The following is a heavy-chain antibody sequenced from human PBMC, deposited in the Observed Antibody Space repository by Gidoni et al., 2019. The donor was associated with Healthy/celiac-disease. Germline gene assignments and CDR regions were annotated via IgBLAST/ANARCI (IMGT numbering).Heavy chain of an antibody. J-gene: IGHJ5*02. CDR3: AKGTATWWFDP. CDR2: VSGSGGST. V-gene: IGHV3-23*01. CDR1: GFTFSSHA. Sequence: CPASGFTFSSHAMSWVRQAPGKGLEWVSAVSGSGGSTYYADSVKGRFTISRDNSKNTLYLQMNSLRAEDTAVYYCAKGTATWWFDPWGQGTLVTVSS. D-gene: IGHD5-18*01.